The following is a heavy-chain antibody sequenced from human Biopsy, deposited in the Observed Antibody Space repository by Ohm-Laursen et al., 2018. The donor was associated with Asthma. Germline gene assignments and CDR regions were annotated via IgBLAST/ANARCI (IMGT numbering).Heavy chain of an antibody. CDR1: GGSISISCFY. Sequence: SETLSLTCNVAGGSISISCFYWGWIRQPPGKGLEWIGSIYYSGTTYYNPSLESRVTVSADTSKNQFSLKLTSVTAADTAVYYCVRGSSSWHHGPFHYYYGLDVWGQGTTATVSS. V-gene: IGHV4-39*01. J-gene: IGHJ6*02. CDR2: IYYSGTT. D-gene: IGHD6-13*01. CDR3: VRGSSSWHHGPFHYYYGLDV.